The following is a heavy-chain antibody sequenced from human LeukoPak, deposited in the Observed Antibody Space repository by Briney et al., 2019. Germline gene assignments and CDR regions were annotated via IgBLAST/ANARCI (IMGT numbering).Heavy chain of an antibody. CDR3: TRDAITRVRGVNDH. Sequence: GGSLRLSCAASGFTFSSYSMNWVRQAPGKGLEWVSSISSSSSYIYYADSVKGRFTISRDNAKNSMYLQMNSLRAEDTAVYYCTRDAITRVRGVNDHWGQGTLVTVSS. CDR1: GFTFSSYS. D-gene: IGHD3-10*01. J-gene: IGHJ4*02. CDR2: ISSSSSYI. V-gene: IGHV3-21*01.